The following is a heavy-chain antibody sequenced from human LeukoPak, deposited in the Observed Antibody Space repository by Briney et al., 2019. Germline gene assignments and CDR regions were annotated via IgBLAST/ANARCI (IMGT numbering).Heavy chain of an antibody. CDR1: GGSISSYY. V-gene: IGHV4-4*07. Sequence: KPSQTLSLTCPVAGGSISSYYWSWIRQPAGKGLEWLGRIYTSGSTNYNPSLKSRVTLSVDTSKNQFSLKLSSVTAADTAVYYCARDGYSSSWYWFDPWGQGTLVTVSS. J-gene: IGHJ5*02. CDR3: ARDGYSSSWYWFDP. D-gene: IGHD6-13*01. CDR2: IYTSGST.